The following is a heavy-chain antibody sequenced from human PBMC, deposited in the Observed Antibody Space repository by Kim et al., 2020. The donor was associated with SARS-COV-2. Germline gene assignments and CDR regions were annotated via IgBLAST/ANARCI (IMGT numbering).Heavy chain of an antibody. Sequence: SETLSLTCAVYGGSFSGYYWSWIRQPPGKGLEWIGEINHSGSTNYNPSLKSRVTISVDTSKNQFSLKLSSVTAADTAVYYCARVGVSIVVVPAASYLDYWGQGTLVTVSS. V-gene: IGHV4-34*01. D-gene: IGHD2-2*01. CDR2: INHSGST. CDR1: GGSFSGYY. J-gene: IGHJ4*02. CDR3: ARVGVSIVVVPAASYLDY.